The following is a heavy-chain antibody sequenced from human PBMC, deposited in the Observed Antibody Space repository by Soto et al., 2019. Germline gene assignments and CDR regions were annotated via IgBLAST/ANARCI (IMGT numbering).Heavy chain of an antibody. D-gene: IGHD5-18*01. J-gene: IGHJ6*02. CDR3: VKDFRRYTDGLDV. Sequence: EVQLAESGGGLVEPGKSLRLSCVVSGFTYEDFAMHWVRQAPGKGLVRVSGISWNSASTGYADSVTGRFTIARDNVKNSLYLKMRNLPGGDTAMYYCVKDFRRYTDGLDVWGPGTSVTVSS. V-gene: IGHV3-9*01. CDR2: ISWNSAST. CDR1: GFTYEDFA.